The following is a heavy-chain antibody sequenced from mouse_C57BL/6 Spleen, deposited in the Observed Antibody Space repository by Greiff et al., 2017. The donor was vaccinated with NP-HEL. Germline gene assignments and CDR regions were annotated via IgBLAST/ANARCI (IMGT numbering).Heavy chain of an antibody. V-gene: IGHV5-12*01. J-gene: IGHJ2*01. Sequence: EVKLVESGGGLVQPGGSLKLSCAASGFTFSDYYMYWVRQTPEKRLEWVAYISNGGGSTYYPDTVKGRFTISRDNAKNTLYLQMSRLKSEDTAMYYCARQRLREGFDYWGQGTTLTVSS. D-gene: IGHD2-4*01. CDR3: ARQRLREGFDY. CDR1: GFTFSDYY. CDR2: ISNGGGST.